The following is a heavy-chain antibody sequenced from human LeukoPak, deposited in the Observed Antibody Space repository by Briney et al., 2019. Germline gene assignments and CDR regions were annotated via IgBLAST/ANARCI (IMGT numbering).Heavy chain of an antibody. Sequence: GGSLRLSSAASGFSFSTYAMSWGRQAPGERLEWGSEISGSGGDTYYADSVKRRITISRDNSKNTLYLQMNSLRAEDTAVYYCAKEVRVSSGWYSYYWGEGALVTVSS. CDR3: AKEVRVSSGWYSYY. J-gene: IGHJ4*02. V-gene: IGHV3-23*01. CDR2: ISGSGGDT. D-gene: IGHD6-19*01. CDR1: GFSFSTYA.